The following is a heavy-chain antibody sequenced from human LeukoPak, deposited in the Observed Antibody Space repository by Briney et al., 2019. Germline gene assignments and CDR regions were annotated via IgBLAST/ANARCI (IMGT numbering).Heavy chain of an antibody. V-gene: IGHV3-23*01. CDR1: GFTFSSYA. Sequence: GGSLRLSCAASGFTFSSYAMSWVRQAPGKGLEWVSAISGSGGSTYYADSEKGRFTISRDNSKNTLYLQMNSLRAEDTAVYYCAKDGGAYCGGDCFFNYWGQGTLVTVSS. CDR3: AKDGGAYCGGDCFFNY. CDR2: ISGSGGST. D-gene: IGHD2-21*02. J-gene: IGHJ4*02.